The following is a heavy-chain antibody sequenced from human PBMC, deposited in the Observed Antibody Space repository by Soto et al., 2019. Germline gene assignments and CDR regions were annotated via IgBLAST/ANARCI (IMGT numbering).Heavy chain of an antibody. J-gene: IGHJ4*02. Sequence: GESLKISCQSSGYTFTIYWIGLVRPMPGKGLELMGIIYPGDSDTRYSPSFQGQVTISADKSISTAYLQWSSLKASDTAMYYCARWQAVGYYYDSSGYYYFDYWGQGTLVTVSS. CDR2: IYPGDSDT. CDR3: ARWQAVGYYYDSSGYYYFDY. CDR1: GYTFTIYW. D-gene: IGHD3-22*01. V-gene: IGHV5-51*01.